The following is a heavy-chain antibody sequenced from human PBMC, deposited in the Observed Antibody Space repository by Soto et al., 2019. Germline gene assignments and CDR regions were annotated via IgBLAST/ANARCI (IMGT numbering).Heavy chain of an antibody. CDR3: ARDRDSGYDLDDY. D-gene: IGHD5-12*01. CDR2: IYSGGST. Sequence: EVQLVESGGGLVQPGGSLRLSCAASGFTVSSNYMSWVRQAPGKGLEWVSVIYSGGSTYYADSVKGSFTISRDNSKNTLYLQMNSLRAEDTAVYYCARDRDSGYDLDDYWCQGTLVTVSS. V-gene: IGHV3-66*01. CDR1: GFTVSSNY. J-gene: IGHJ4*02.